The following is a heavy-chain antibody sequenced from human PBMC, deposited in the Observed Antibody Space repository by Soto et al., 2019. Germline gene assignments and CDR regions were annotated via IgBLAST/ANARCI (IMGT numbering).Heavy chain of an antibody. CDR1: GFTFSSYS. V-gene: IGHV3-21*01. CDR3: AREGFLEWLTIRDPYTDAFDI. Sequence: GGSLRLSCAASGFTFSSYSMNWVRQAPGKGLEWVSSISSSSSYIYYADSVKGRFTISRDNAKNSLYLQMNSLRAEDTAVYYCAREGFLEWLTIRDPYTDAFDIWGQGTMVTVSS. D-gene: IGHD3-3*01. J-gene: IGHJ3*02. CDR2: ISSSSSYI.